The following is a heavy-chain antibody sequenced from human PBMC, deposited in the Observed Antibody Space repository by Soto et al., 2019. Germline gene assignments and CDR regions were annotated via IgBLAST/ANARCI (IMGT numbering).Heavy chain of an antibody. CDR1: GYTFTDYF. CDR2: ISPNNGDR. Sequence: QVQLVQSGAEVQKTGASVTVSCKSSGYTFTDYFIHWVRQAPGQGREWMRWISPNNGDRISAQKFQDRVTMPRDTSTNTAYMELCRSRSDDRAVNYCVRGGERNTATQVKRPFNAWGQGTLVTVSS. V-gene: IGHV1-2*02. D-gene: IGHD3-16*01. J-gene: IGHJ5*02. CDR3: VRGGERNTATQVKRPFNA.